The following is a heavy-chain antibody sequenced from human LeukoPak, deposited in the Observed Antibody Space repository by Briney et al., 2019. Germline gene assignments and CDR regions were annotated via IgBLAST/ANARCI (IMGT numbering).Heavy chain of an antibody. CDR1: GFTFSSYI. V-gene: IGHV3-48*04. Sequence: GGSLRLSCAASGFTFSSYIMNWVRQAPGKGLEWVSYISNSDSTIYYPDSVKGRFTISRDNAKNSVYLQMSSLRAEDTAVYYCVGQAAGGPFSDYWGQGTLVTVSS. J-gene: IGHJ4*02. D-gene: IGHD1-14*01. CDR2: ISNSDSTI. CDR3: VGQAAGGPFSDY.